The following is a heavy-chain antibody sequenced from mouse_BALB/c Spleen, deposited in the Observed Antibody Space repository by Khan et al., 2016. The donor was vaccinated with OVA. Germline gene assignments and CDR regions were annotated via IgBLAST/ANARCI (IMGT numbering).Heavy chain of an antibody. D-gene: IGHD1-1*01. J-gene: IGHJ2*01. CDR3: ARIKKIVATYFDY. CDR1: GYTFTSYW. Sequence: VQLQQSGAALVKAGASVKMSCTASGYTFTSYWMHWVKQRLGQGLEWFAETNPTNGRTYYNEKFKSKATLTVDKSSSTAYMLLSGLTLEDTADYYCARIKKIVATYFDYWGQGTTLTVSS. CDR2: TNPTNGRT. V-gene: IGHV1S81*02.